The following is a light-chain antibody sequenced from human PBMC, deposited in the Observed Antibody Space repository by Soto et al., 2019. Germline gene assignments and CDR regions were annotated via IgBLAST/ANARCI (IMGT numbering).Light chain of an antibody. J-gene: IGKJ5*01. CDR3: QQYGSSLSIT. CDR2: DAS. CDR1: QSVSSSY. V-gene: IGKV3D-20*01. Sequence: EIVLTQSPATLSSSPGERATLSCGASQSVSSSYLAWYQQKPGLAPRLLIYDASSRATGIPDRFSGSGSGTDFTLTISRLEPEDFAVYYCQQYGSSLSITFGQGTRLEIK.